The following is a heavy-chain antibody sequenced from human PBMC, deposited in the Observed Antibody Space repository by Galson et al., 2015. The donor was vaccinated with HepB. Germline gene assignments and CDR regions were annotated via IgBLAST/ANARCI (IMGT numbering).Heavy chain of an antibody. CDR1: GYIFTNYG. CDR3: ASGLGAAAGRLTSGPYYYYGMDV. J-gene: IGHJ6*02. Sequence: SVKVSCKASGYIFTNYGINWVRQAPGQGLEWMGRIIPILGIANYAQKFQGRVTITADKSTSTVYMELSSLRSEDTAVYYCASGLGAAAGRLTSGPYYYYGMDVWGQGTTVTVSS. V-gene: IGHV1-69*04. D-gene: IGHD6-13*01. CDR2: IIPILGIA.